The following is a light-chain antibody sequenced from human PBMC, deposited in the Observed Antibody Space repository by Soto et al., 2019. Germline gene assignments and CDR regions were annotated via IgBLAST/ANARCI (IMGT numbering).Light chain of an antibody. CDR1: QSVSSSN. CDR2: AAS. Sequence: EIVLTQSPGTLSLSPGERAPLSCRASQSVSSSNLAWYQQKPGQAPRLPINAASSRATGIPDRFSGSGSGTDFTLTISRLEPEDFAVYYCQQYGSSAWTFGQGTKVEIK. V-gene: IGKV3-20*01. CDR3: QQYGSSAWT. J-gene: IGKJ1*01.